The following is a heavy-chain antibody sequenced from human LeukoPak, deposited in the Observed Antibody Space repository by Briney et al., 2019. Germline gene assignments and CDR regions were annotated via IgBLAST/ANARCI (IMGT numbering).Heavy chain of an antibody. CDR2: ISSSGGST. CDR1: GFSVSSNY. V-gene: IGHV3-23*01. J-gene: IGHJ4*02. D-gene: IGHD1-14*01. Sequence: GGSLRLSCAASGFSVSSNYMSWVRQAPGKGLEWVSGISSSGGSTYYADSGTGRFTISRDNSKNMLFLQMNSLRAEDTAVYHCAPMKAGGKWGQGALVIVSS. CDR3: APMKAGGK.